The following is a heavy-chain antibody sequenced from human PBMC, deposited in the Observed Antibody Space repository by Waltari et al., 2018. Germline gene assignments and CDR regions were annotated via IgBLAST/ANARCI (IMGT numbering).Heavy chain of an antibody. D-gene: IGHD1-7*01. J-gene: IGHJ6*03. V-gene: IGHV3-23*04. CDR1: GFTFNSYA. Sequence: EVQLVESGGGLVQPGGSLRLSCAASGFTFNSYAMKWVRQAPGEGPEWVSTISGNGVSRYYADSVEGRFTISRDNSRNTVYLQMSSLRAEDTAIYYCAKAHWDYGNYYYYYMDGWGNGTTVIVSS. CDR3: AKAHWDYGNYYYYYMDG. CDR2: ISGNGVSR.